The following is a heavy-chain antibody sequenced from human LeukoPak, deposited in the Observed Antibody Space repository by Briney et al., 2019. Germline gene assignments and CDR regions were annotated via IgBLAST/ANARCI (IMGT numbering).Heavy chain of an antibody. CDR2: IVVGSGNT. Sequence: ASVKVSCTASGFTFTSSAMQWVRQARGQRLEWIGWIVVGSGNTNYAQKFQGRVTMTRDTSISTAYMELSRLRSDDTAVYYCARDRDGSRKKGSVYWGQGTPVTVSS. V-gene: IGHV1-58*02. CDR3: ARDRDGSRKKGSVY. J-gene: IGHJ4*02. CDR1: GFTFTSSA. D-gene: IGHD1-26*01.